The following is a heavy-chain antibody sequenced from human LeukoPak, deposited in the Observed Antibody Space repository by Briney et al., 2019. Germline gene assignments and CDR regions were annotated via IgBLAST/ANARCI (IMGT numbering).Heavy chain of an antibody. CDR3: ARDRPPERARGGRRYYYYGMDV. D-gene: IGHD1-14*01. J-gene: IGHJ6*02. V-gene: IGHV4-4*07. CDR2: IYTSGST. Sequence: PSETLSLTCTVSGGSISSYWWSWIRQPDGKGLEWIGRIYTSGSTNYNPSLQNRVTMSIDTSKNQFSLKLSSVTAADTDVYYCARDRPPERARGGRRYYYYGMDVWGQGTTVTVSS. CDR1: GGSISSYW.